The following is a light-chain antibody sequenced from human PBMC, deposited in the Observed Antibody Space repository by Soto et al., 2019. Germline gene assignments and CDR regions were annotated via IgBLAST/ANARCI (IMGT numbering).Light chain of an antibody. V-gene: IGKV3-11*01. Sequence: EIVLTQSPATLSLSPGERATLSCRAPQSVSTFLAWYQQKPGQAPRLLIYDASKRATGIPTRFSGSGSGTDFPLTIRSLEPEDFAVYYCQQRTNWPLTFGGGTKVEIK. J-gene: IGKJ4*01. CDR3: QQRTNWPLT. CDR1: QSVSTF. CDR2: DAS.